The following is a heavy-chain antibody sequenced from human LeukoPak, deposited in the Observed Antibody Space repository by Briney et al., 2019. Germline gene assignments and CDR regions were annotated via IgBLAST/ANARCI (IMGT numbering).Heavy chain of an antibody. J-gene: IGHJ4*02. CDR1: GYSFTNYW. Sequence: GESLKISCKGSGYSFTNYWIGWVRQMPGKGLEWMGISYPGDSDTRYSPSFQGQVTISADKSISTAYLQWSSLKASDTAMYYCARRGYSNYVPFDYWGQGTLVTVSS. CDR3: ARRGYSNYVPFDY. V-gene: IGHV5-51*01. CDR2: SYPGDSDT. D-gene: IGHD4-11*01.